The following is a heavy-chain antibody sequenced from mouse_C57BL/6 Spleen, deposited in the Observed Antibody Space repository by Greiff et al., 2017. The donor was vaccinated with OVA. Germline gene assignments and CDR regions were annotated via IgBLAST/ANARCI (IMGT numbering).Heavy chain of an antibody. D-gene: IGHD1-1*01. V-gene: IGHV1-42*01. CDR3: ARSGYYGSSYYSMDY. CDR2: INPSTGGT. J-gene: IGHJ4*01. Sequence: EVQLQQSGPELVKPGASVKISCKASGYSFTDYYMNWVKQSPEKSLEWIGEINPSTGGTTYNQKFKAKATLTVDKSSSTAYMQLKSLTSEDSAVYYYARSGYYGSSYYSMDYWGQGTSVTVSS. CDR1: GYSFTDYY.